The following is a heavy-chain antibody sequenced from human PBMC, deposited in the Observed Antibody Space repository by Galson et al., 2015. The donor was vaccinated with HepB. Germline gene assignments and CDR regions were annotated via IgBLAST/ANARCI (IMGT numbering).Heavy chain of an antibody. D-gene: IGHD3-22*01. V-gene: IGHV1-8*01. Sequence: SVKVSCKASGFTFTNYDISWVRQATGQGLEWLGWMNPNSGNTSYAQKFQGRVTMTRNTSITTAYMELTRLRSEDTAIYYCARGPAGYDSSGYFDYWGQGTPVTVSS. CDR2: MNPNSGNT. J-gene: IGHJ4*02. CDR1: GFTFTNYD. CDR3: ARGPAGYDSSGYFDY.